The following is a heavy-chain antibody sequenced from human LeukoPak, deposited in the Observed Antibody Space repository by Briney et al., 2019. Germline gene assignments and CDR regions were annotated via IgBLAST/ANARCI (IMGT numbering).Heavy chain of an antibody. CDR3: ASNSGSYYVGGY. V-gene: IGHV4-59*01. Sequence: PPETLSLTCTVSGGSIRSYYWSWFRQPPGKGLEYIGYIYHDGTTNYNPSPKSRDTISIDTSKKQFSLNLTSVTAADTAVYYCASNSGSYYVGGYWGQGTLVTVSS. D-gene: IGHD3-10*01. CDR1: GGSIRSYY. CDR2: IYHDGTT. J-gene: IGHJ4*02.